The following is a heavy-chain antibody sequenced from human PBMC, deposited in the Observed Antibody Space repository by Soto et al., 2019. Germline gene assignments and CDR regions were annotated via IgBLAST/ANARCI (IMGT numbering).Heavy chain of an antibody. D-gene: IGHD2-2*01. CDR2: INPSGWST. CDR3: ARRCSSGTCLYGLDV. J-gene: IGHJ6*02. Sequence: QVQLVQSGAEVKRPGASVKLSCKASGYTFSTYYIHWVRQAPGQGLEWMGVINPSGWSTSFAQKFQGRVTMTGDTSTSTVYTDLSSLRSEDTAVYYCARRCSSGTCLYGLDVWGQGTTVTVSS. V-gene: IGHV1-46*01. CDR1: GYTFSTYY.